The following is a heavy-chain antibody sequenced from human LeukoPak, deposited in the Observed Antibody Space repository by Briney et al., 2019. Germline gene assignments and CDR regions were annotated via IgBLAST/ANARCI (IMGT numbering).Heavy chain of an antibody. CDR2: ISAYNGNT. CDR1: GYTFTSYG. Sequence: ASVKVSCKASGYTFTSYGISWVRQAPGQGLEWMGGISAYNGNTNYAQKLQGRVTMTTDTSTSTAYMELRSLRSDDTAVYYCARSLVSELLGVNEFDYWGQGTLVTVSS. D-gene: IGHD1-26*01. V-gene: IGHV1-18*01. J-gene: IGHJ4*02. CDR3: ARSLVSELLGVNEFDY.